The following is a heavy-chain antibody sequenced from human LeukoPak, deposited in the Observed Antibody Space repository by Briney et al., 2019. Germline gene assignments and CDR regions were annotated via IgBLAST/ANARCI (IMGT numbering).Heavy chain of an antibody. D-gene: IGHD1-26*01. V-gene: IGHV1-46*01. J-gene: IGHJ4*02. CDR1: GYTFTSYD. Sequence: ASVKVSCKASGYTFTSYDINWVRQAPGQGLEWMGIINPSGGSTSYAQKFQGRVTMTRDTSTSTVYMELSSLRSEDTAVYYCATDRGGSYYYFDYWGQGTLVTVSS. CDR3: ATDRGGSYYYFDY. CDR2: INPSGGST.